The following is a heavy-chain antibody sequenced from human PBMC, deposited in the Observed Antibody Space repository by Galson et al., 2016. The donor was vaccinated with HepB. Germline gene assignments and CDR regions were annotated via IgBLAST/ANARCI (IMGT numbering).Heavy chain of an antibody. CDR2: IIPFFGTT. V-gene: IGHV1-69*06. CDR1: GGPFNTYA. CDR3: ATDQIFEVVTYMDV. J-gene: IGHJ6*03. Sequence: SVKVSCKASGGPFNTYAISWVRQAPGQGLEWMGKIIPFFGTTNYAQKFQGRVTITADKSTHITYMELSSLRSEDTAVYYCATDQIFEVVTYMDVWGQGTLVTVSS. D-gene: IGHD3-3*01.